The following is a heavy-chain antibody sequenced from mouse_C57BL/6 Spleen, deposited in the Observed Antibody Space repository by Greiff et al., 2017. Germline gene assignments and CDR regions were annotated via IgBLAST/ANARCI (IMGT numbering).Heavy chain of an antibody. D-gene: IGHD4-1*01. CDR1: GFSLTSSG. CDR3: AASLTSWDGVFAY. Sequence: QVQLQQSGPGLVQPSQSLSITCTVSGFSLTSSGVHWVRQSPGKGLEWLGVIWSGGSTDYNAAFISRRSISKDNSKSQVFFKMNSLQADDTAIYYCAASLTSWDGVFAYWGKGTLVTVSA. J-gene: IGHJ3*01. V-gene: IGHV2-2*01. CDR2: IWSGGST.